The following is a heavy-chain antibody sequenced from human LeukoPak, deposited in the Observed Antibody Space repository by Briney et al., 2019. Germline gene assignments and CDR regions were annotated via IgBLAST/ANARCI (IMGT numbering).Heavy chain of an antibody. CDR1: GGSFSGYY. D-gene: IGHD2-2*01. CDR2: INHSGST. CDR3: ARGLVVPAETHNWFDP. V-gene: IGHV4-34*01. J-gene: IGHJ5*02. Sequence: SETLSLTCAVYGGSFSGYYWSWIRQPPGKGLGWIGEINHSGSTNHNPSLKSRVTISVDTSKNQFSLKLSSVTAADTAVYYCARGLVVPAETHNWFDPWGQGTLVTVSS.